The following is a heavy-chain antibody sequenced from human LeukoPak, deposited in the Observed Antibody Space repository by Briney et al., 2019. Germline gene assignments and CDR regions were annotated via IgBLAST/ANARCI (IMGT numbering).Heavy chain of an antibody. V-gene: IGHV3-30*02. J-gene: IGHJ4*02. CDR2: IRYDGSNK. CDR3: AKDYTGTTHG. D-gene: IGHD1-1*01. Sequence: GGSLRLSCAASGFTFSSYSMNWVRQAPGKGLEWVAFIRYDGSNKYYADSVKGRFTISRDNSKNTLYLQMNSLRAEDTAVYYCAKDYTGTTHGWGQGTLVTVSS. CDR1: GFTFSSYS.